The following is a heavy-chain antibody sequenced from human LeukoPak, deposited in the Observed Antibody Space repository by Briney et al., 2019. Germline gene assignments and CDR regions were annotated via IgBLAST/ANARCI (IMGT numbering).Heavy chain of an antibody. V-gene: IGHV3-23*01. CDR2: ISGTGGGT. Sequence: GGSLRLSCAASGFTFSNYAMNWGRQAPGKGLEWVSVISGTGGGTYYADYVKGRFTISRDNSKNALYLQMNSLRAEDTAVYYCAKVMYGDYDAFNLWGQGTMVTVSS. CDR1: GFTFSNYA. D-gene: IGHD4-17*01. CDR3: AKVMYGDYDAFNL. J-gene: IGHJ3*01.